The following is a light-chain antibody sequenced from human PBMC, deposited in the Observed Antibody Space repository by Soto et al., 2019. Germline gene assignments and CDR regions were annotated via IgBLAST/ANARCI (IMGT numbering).Light chain of an antibody. CDR1: SSDIGGYND. V-gene: IGLV2-14*03. Sequence: QSVLTQPASVSGSPGQSITISCTGSSSDIGGYNDVSWYQQHPGRAPKLIIYDVSNRPSGVSNRFSGSKSGSTASLTISGLQAEGEADYYCSSYSSSSTLVFGGGTKLTVL. CDR2: DVS. J-gene: IGLJ3*02. CDR3: SSYSSSSTLV.